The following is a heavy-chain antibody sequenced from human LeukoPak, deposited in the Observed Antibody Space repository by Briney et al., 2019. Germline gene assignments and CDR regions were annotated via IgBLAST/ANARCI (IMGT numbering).Heavy chain of an antibody. D-gene: IGHD1-26*01. CDR3: ARGDSRALGAENY. CDR2: IYTSGST. CDR1: GGSVSSYY. Sequence: SETLSLTCTVSGGSVSSYYWTWIRQPPGKGLEWIGYIYTSGSTTYNPSLENRVTMSVDASKNQFSLKLSSVTAADTAVYYCARGDSRALGAENYWGQGTLVTVSS. V-gene: IGHV4-4*09. J-gene: IGHJ4*02.